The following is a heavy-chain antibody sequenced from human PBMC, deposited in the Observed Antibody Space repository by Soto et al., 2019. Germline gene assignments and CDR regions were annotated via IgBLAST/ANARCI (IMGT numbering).Heavy chain of an antibody. CDR1: GGTFSSYA. D-gene: IGHD1-1*01. CDR3: ARDVPPYKPGYYYYGMDV. V-gene: IGHV1-69*13. CDR2: IIPIFGTA. Sequence: ASVKVSCKASGGTFSSYAISWVRQAPGQGLEWMGGIIPIFGTANYAQKFQGRVTITADESTSTAYMELSSLRSEDTAVYYCARDVPPYKPGYYYYGMDVWGQGTTVTVSS. J-gene: IGHJ6*02.